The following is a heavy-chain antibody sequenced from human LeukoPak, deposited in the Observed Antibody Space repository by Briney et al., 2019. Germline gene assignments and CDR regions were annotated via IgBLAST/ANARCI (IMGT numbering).Heavy chain of an antibody. CDR1: GGSFSGYY. CDR2: INHSGST. D-gene: IGHD3-16*01. J-gene: IGHJ6*03. CDR3: ATTLGGSDYYYYYYMDV. V-gene: IGHV4-34*01. Sequence: SETLSLTCAVYGGSFSGYYWSWIRQPPGKGLEWIGEINHSGSTNYNPSLKSRVTISVDTSKNQFSLKLSSVTAADTAVYYCATTLGGSDYYYYYYMDVWGKGTTVTVSS.